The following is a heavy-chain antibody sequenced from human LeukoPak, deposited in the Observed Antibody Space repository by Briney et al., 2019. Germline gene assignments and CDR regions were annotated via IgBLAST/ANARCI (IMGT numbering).Heavy chain of an antibody. V-gene: IGHV4-34*01. CDR1: GGSFSGYY. CDR3: AGMGGYFDY. CDR2: INHSGST. D-gene: IGHD2-15*01. Sequence: PSETLSLTCAVYGGSFSGYYWSWIRQPPGKGLEWIGEINHSGSTNYNPSLKSRVTISVDSSKNQFSLKLSSVTAADTAVYYCAGMGGYFDYWGQGTLVTVSS. J-gene: IGHJ4*02.